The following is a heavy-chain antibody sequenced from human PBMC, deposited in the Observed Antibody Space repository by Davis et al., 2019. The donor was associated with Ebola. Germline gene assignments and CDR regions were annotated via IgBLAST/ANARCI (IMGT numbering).Heavy chain of an antibody. V-gene: IGHV3-23*01. CDR2: ISYSGGST. CDR1: GFTFTTYA. CDR3: ARGISA. Sequence: GESLKISCVASGFTFTTYALSWVRQAPGQGLEWVSTISYSGGSTYYADSVKGRFTISRDNAKNSLYLQMNSLRAEDTAVYYCARGISAWGQGTLVTVSS. J-gene: IGHJ4*02.